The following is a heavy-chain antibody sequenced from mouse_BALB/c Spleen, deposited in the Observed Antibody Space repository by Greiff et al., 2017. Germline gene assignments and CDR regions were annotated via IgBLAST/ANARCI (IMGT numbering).Heavy chain of an antibody. D-gene: IGHD2-4*01. Sequence: QVQLQQSGAELMKPGASVKISCKATGYTFRSYWIEWVKQRPGHGLEWLGEILTGSGSTNYNEKFKGKATFTADTSSNTSYMQLSSLTSEDSAVYYCARKGPIYYDYDGEDAMDYWGQGTSVTVSS. CDR2: ILTGSGST. J-gene: IGHJ4*01. V-gene: IGHV1-9*01. CDR1: GYTFRSYW. CDR3: ARKGPIYYDYDGEDAMDY.